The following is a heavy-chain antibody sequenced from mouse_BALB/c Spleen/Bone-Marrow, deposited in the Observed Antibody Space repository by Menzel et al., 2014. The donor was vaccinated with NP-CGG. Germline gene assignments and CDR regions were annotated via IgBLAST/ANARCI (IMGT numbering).Heavy chain of an antibody. Sequence: VQLQQSGAELLKPGASVKISCKATGYTFSSYLIERVKQRPGHGLEWIGEILPGSGSTNYNEKFKGKATFTADTSSNTAYMQLSSLTSEDSAVYYCARRGYDGAYWGQGTLVTVSA. J-gene: IGHJ3*01. V-gene: IGHV1-9*01. CDR3: ARRGYDGAY. D-gene: IGHD2-14*01. CDR2: ILPGSGST. CDR1: GYTFSSYL.